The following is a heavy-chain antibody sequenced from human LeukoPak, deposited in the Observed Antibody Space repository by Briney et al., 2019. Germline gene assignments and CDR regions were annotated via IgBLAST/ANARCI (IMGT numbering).Heavy chain of an antibody. Sequence: ASVKVSCKASGYTFTGYYMHWVRQAPGQGLEWMGWISVYNVNTNYAQKFQGRVTMTRDTSTNTVYMELTSLTSDDTAVYFCARDEIFGVGTHFDYWGQGTLVIVSS. CDR2: ISVYNVNT. D-gene: IGHD3-3*01. CDR3: ARDEIFGVGTHFDY. J-gene: IGHJ4*02. CDR1: GYTFTGYY. V-gene: IGHV1-18*04.